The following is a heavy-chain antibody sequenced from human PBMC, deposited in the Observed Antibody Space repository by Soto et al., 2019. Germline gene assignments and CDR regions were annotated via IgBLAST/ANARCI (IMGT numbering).Heavy chain of an antibody. V-gene: IGHV4-39*01. CDR2: IYYSGST. D-gene: IGHD5-18*01. Sequence: SETLSLTCTVSGGSISSSSYYWGWIRQPPGKGLEWIGSIYYSGSTYYNPSLKSRVTISVDTSKNQFSLKLSSVTAADTAVYYCASDTGRYGMDVWGQGTTVTVSS. CDR1: GGSISSSSYY. CDR3: ASDTGRYGMDV. J-gene: IGHJ6*02.